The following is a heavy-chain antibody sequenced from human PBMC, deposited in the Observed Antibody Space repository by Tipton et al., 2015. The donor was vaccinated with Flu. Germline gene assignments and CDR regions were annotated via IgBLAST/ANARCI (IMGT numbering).Heavy chain of an antibody. V-gene: IGHV4-61*02. CDR1: GGSISDDSFS. J-gene: IGHJ5*02. Sequence: TLSLTCTVSGGSISDDSFSWSWLRQPAGRGLEWIGRIYAPGNINYNPSLKSRVTLSMDTSKNQFSLKMNFVTAADTALYYCARGGQFLSDRHFGPWGQGTLATVSS. D-gene: IGHD3-10*01. CDR2: IYAPGNI. CDR3: ARGGQFLSDRHFGP.